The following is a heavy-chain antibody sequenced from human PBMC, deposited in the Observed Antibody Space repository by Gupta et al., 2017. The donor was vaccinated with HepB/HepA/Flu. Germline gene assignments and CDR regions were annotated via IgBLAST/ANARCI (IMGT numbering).Heavy chain of an antibody. CDR2: INPSGGST. J-gene: IGHJ2*01. CDR1: GYTFTRYY. CDR3: ARSGLPYGYFDL. D-gene: IGHD5-12*01. V-gene: IGHV1-46*01. Sequence: QVQLVQSGAEVKKPGASVKVSCKASGYTFTRYYLHWVRQAPGQGLEWMGIINPSGGSTSYAQKFQGRVTMTRDTATSTVYMELSSLRSEDTAVYYCARSGLPYGYFDLWGRGTLVTVSS.